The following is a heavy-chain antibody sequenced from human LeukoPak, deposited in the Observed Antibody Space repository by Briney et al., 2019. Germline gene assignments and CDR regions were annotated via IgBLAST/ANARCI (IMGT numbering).Heavy chain of an antibody. J-gene: IGHJ4*02. V-gene: IGHV4-39*01. CDR1: GGSISSSSYY. CDR3: ARGLWFGDENPPYFDY. CDR2: ISYSGWS. Sequence: SETLSLTCSVSGGSISSSSYYWGWIRQSPGKGLDWIGSISYSGWSYSDPSPKSRATISVDTSKNQFSLKLTSVTAADTAVYYCARGLWFGDENPPYFDYWGQGTLVTVSS. D-gene: IGHD3-10*01.